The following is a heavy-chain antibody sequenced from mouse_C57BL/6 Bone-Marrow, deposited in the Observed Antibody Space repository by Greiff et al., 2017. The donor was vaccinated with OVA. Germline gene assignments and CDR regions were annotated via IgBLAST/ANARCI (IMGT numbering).Heavy chain of an antibody. Sequence: LQESGPELVKPGASVKMSCKASGYTFTDYNMHWVKQSHGKSLEWIGYINPNNGGTSYNQKFKGKATLTVNKSSSTAYMELRSLTSEDSAVYYCARGYYYGSSWGFAYWGQGTLVTVSA. CDR2: INPNNGGT. CDR3: ARGYYYGSSWGFAY. V-gene: IGHV1-22*01. J-gene: IGHJ3*01. CDR1: GYTFTDYN. D-gene: IGHD1-1*01.